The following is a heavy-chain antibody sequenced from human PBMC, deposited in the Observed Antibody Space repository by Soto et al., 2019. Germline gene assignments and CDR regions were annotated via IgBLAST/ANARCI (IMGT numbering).Heavy chain of an antibody. CDR1: GFTFSNYI. D-gene: IGHD1-26*01. Sequence: PGGSLRLSCAASGFTFSNYILHWVRQAPGKGLEWVAMILHDGNNRYYADSVKGRFTISRDNSKSTLYLQVDSLRTEDTAVYYCVRDDYGGSYCVLGYWGQGSLVTGSS. CDR2: ILHDGNNR. V-gene: IGHV3-30-3*01. J-gene: IGHJ4*02. CDR3: VRDDYGGSYCVLGY.